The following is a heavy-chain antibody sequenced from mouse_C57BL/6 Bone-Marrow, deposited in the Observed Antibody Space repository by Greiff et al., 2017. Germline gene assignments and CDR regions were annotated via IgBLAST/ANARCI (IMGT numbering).Heavy chain of an antibody. CDR1: GYAFTNYL. V-gene: IGHV1-54*01. CDR3: ARRLLPNAMDY. J-gene: IGHJ4*01. D-gene: IGHD2-3*01. Sequence: QVHVKQSGAELVRPGTSVTVSCKASGYAFTNYLIEWVKQRPGQGLEWIGVINPGSGGTNYNEKFKGKATLTADKSSSTAYMQLSSLTSEDSAVYFCARRLLPNAMDYWGQGTSVTVSS. CDR2: INPGSGGT.